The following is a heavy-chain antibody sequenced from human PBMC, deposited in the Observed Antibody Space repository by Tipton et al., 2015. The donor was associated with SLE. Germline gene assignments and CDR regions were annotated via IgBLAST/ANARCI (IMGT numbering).Heavy chain of an antibody. J-gene: IGHJ2*01. CDR3: VKDFHAFGELGWYFDV. V-gene: IGHV4-59*11. CDR2: IYHRGST. D-gene: IGHD3-10*01. Sequence: TLSLTCIVSGGSIKNHYWSWIRQAPGMGLEWIGFIYHRGSTHYNPSLKSRVTLSLDTSKSQFSLRLSSVTAADTAVYYCVKDFHAFGELGWYFDVWGRGTLVTVSS. CDR1: GGSIKNHY.